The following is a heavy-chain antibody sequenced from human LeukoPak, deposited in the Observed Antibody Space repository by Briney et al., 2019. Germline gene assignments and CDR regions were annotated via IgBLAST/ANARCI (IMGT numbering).Heavy chain of an antibody. CDR2: INHSGST. CDR1: GGSFSGYY. D-gene: IGHD3-9*01. V-gene: IGHV4-34*01. CDR3: ARGLLIRYFTSAYYYYGMDV. Sequence: SETLSLTCAVYGGSFSGYYWSWIRQPPGKGLEWIGEINHSGSTNYNPSLKSRVTISVDTSKHQFSLKLSSVTAADTAVYYCARGLLIRYFTSAYYYYGMDVWGQGTTVTVSS. J-gene: IGHJ6*02.